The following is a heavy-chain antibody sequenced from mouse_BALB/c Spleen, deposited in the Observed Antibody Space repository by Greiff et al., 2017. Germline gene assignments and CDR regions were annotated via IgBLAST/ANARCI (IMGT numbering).Heavy chain of an antibody. CDR3: ARHLYDYDGAWFAY. Sequence: EVHLVESGGGLVKPGGSLKLSCAASGFAFSSYDMSWVRQTPEKRLEWVAYISSGGGSTYYPDTVKGRFTISRDNAKNTLYLQMSSLKSEDTAMYYCARHLYDYDGAWFAYWGQGTLVTVSA. CDR1: GFAFSSYD. J-gene: IGHJ3*01. D-gene: IGHD2-4*01. V-gene: IGHV5-12-1*01. CDR2: ISSGGGST.